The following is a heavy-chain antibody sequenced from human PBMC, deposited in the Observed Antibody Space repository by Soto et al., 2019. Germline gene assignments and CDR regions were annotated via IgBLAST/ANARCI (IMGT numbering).Heavy chain of an antibody. V-gene: IGHV4-4*07. CDR1: GASISCFC. CDR3: VRDGTKTLRDWFDP. D-gene: IGHD1-1*01. CDR2: IYATGTT. J-gene: IGHJ5*02. Sequence: SETLSLTCTVSGASISCFCWSWSRKSAGKGLEWIGRIYATGTTDYNPSLKSRVMMSVDTSKKQFSLKLRSVTAADTAVYYCVRDGTKTLRDWFDPWGQGISVTVSS.